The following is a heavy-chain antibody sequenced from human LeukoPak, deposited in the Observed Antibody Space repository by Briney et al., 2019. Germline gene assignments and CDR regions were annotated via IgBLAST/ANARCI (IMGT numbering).Heavy chain of an antibody. D-gene: IGHD6-19*01. CDR2: ISYDGSNK. V-gene: IGHV3-30*18. J-gene: IGHJ4*02. Sequence: GRSLRLSCAASGFTFSSYGMHWVRQAPGKGLEGVAVISYDGSNKYYADSVKGRFTISRDNSKNTLYLQMNSLRAEDTAVYYCAKKRGGAVAVGGYFDYWGQGTLVTVSS. CDR3: AKKRGGAVAVGGYFDY. CDR1: GFTFSSYG.